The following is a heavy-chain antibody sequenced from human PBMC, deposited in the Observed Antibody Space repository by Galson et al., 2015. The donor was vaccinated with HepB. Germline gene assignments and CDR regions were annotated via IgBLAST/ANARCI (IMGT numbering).Heavy chain of an antibody. CDR1: GFTFTSYW. V-gene: IGHV3-11*06. CDR2: IGTSSTYT. J-gene: IGHJ4*02. Sequence: SLRLSCAASGFTFTSYWMHWVRQAPGKGLEWVSYIGTSSTYTKYADSVKGRFTISRDNAENSLYLQMNSLRVEDTAVYYCARAGDGDYGLLDFWGRGTLVTVSS. CDR3: ARAGDGDYGLLDF. D-gene: IGHD4-17*01.